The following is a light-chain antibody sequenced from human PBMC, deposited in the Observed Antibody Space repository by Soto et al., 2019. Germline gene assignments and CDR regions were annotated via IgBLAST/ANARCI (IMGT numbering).Light chain of an antibody. CDR3: NSYTRSGTVV. CDR2: DV. V-gene: IGLV2-14*01. CDR1: SSDVGGY. Sequence: QSALTQPASVSGWPGQSITIYCTGTSSDVGGYVSWYQLSPGKAPKLLIYDVDRPSGVSNRFSGSKSGNTASLTISGLQAEDEADYYCNSYTRSGTVVFGGGTKLTVL. J-gene: IGLJ3*02.